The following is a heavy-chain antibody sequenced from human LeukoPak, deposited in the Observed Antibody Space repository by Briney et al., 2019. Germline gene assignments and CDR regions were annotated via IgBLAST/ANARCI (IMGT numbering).Heavy chain of an antibody. V-gene: IGHV4-34*01. Sequence: SETLSLTCAVYGGSFSGYYWSWIRPPPGKGLEWIGEINHSGSTNYNPSLKSRVTISVDTSKNQFSLKLSSVTAADTAVYYCARGGKPSSSSWYLFAARYYYGMDVWGQGTTVTVSS. J-gene: IGHJ6*02. CDR1: GGSFSGYY. CDR2: INHSGST. CDR3: ARGGKPSSSSWYLFAARYYYGMDV. D-gene: IGHD6-13*01.